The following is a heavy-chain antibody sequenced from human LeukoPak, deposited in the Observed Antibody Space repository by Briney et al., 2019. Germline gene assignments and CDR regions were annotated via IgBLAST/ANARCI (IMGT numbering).Heavy chain of an antibody. V-gene: IGHV3-23*01. CDR1: GFTFSSYA. CDR2: ISGSGGST. CDR3: AKEVAYDSSGYSDY. D-gene: IGHD3-22*01. Sequence: GGSLRLSCAASGFTFSSYAMSWVRQAPGKGLEWVSAISGSGGSTYYADSVKGRYTISRDNSKNTLYLQMNSLRAEDTAVYYCAKEVAYDSSGYSDYWGQGTLVTVSS. J-gene: IGHJ4*02.